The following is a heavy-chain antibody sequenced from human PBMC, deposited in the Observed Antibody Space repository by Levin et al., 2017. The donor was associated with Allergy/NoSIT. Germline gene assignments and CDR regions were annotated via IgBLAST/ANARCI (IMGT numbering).Heavy chain of an antibody. CDR3: ARGEETIFGVVIPIFDY. J-gene: IGHJ4*02. CDR1: GFTFSSYS. Sequence: SCAASGFTFSSYSMNWVRQAPGKGLEWVSSISSSSSYIYYADSVKGRFTISRDNAKNSLYLQMNSLRAEDTAVYYCARGEETIFGVVIPIFDYWGQGTLVTVSS. D-gene: IGHD3-3*01. V-gene: IGHV3-21*01. CDR2: ISSSSSYI.